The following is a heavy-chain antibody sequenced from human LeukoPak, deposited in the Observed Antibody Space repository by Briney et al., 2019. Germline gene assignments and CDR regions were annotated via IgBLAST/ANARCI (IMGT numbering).Heavy chain of an antibody. J-gene: IGHJ6*03. D-gene: IGHD5-12*01. CDR3: ARDGYGYNYMDV. CDR2: IYSGGTT. V-gene: IGHV3-53*01. Sequence: GGSLRLSCAASGFSVSSNSMSWVRQAPGKGLEWVSVIYSGGTTYNADSVRGRFTISRDNSKNMLYLQMNSLRAEDTAVYYCARDGYGYNYMDVWGKGTTVTVSS. CDR1: GFSVSSNS.